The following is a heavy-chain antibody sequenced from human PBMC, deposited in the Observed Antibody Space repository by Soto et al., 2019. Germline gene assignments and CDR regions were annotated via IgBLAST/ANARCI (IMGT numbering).Heavy chain of an antibody. V-gene: IGHV1-3*01. CDR2: INAGNGNT. J-gene: IGHJ5*02. CDR1: GYTFTSYA. CDR3: ARDSEPGIAVAGSRFHWFDP. D-gene: IGHD6-19*01. Sequence: ASVKVSCKASGYTFTSYAMHWVRQAPGQRLEWMGWINAGNGNTKYSQKFQGRVTITRDTSASTAYMELSSLRSEDTAVYYCARDSEPGIAVAGSRFHWFDPWGQGTLVTVSS.